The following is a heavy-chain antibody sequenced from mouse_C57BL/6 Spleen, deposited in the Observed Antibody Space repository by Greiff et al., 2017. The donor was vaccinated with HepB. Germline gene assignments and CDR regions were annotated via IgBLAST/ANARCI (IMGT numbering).Heavy chain of an antibody. D-gene: IGHD1-1*02. CDR1: GYTFTSYW. J-gene: IGHJ2*01. CDR2: IDPSDSYT. Sequence: QVQLKQPGAELVMPGASVKLSCKASGYTFTSYWMHWVKQRPGQGLEWIGEIDPSDSYTNYNQKFKGKSTLTVDKSSSTAYMQLSSLTSEDSAVYYCARDPITTVVGFDYWGQGTTLTVSS. V-gene: IGHV1-69*01. CDR3: ARDPITTVVGFDY.